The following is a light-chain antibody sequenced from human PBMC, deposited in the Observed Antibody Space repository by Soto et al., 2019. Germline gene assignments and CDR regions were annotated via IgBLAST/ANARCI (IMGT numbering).Light chain of an antibody. V-gene: IGLV1-44*01. Sequence: QSVLTQPPSASGTPGQRVTLSCSGSSSNIGGNTVNWYQQLPGTAPKLLIYFNNQRPSGVPDRFSGSKSGTSASLAISGLQSEDEGDYYCATWDDSLNGPVFGGGTKVTVL. CDR2: FNN. CDR1: SSNIGGNT. J-gene: IGLJ3*02. CDR3: ATWDDSLNGPV.